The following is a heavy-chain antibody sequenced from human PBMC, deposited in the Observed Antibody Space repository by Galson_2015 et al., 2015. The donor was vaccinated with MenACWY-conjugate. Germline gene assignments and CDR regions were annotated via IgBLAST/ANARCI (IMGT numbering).Heavy chain of an antibody. V-gene: IGHV1-3*01. Sequence: SVKVSCKASGYTFPGYAIYWVRQAPGQWLEWMGWANAGNGLTKYSQKIQDRVTITTDTSASTVYMELSGLRSEETAVYYCAGGLIVSGSVIYGEDLFEYWGQGTPVTVSS. CDR2: ANAGNGLT. J-gene: IGHJ4*02. D-gene: IGHD3-10*01. CDR3: AGGLIVSGSVIYGEDLFEY. CDR1: GYTFPGYA.